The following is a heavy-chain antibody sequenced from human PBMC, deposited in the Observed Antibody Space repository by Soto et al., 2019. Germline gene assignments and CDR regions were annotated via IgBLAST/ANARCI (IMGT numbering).Heavy chain of an antibody. J-gene: IGHJ6*02. V-gene: IGHV4-34*01. CDR3: ARQMTTVATRNYYYYYGMDV. CDR2: INHSGST. Sequence: QVQLQQWGAGLLKPSETLSLTCAVYGGSFSGYYWSWIRQPPGKGLEWIGEINHSGSTNYNPALKSRVTISVDTSKNQFSLKLSSGTAADTAVYSCARQMTTVATRNYYYYYGMDVWGQGTTVTVSS. CDR1: GGSFSGYY. D-gene: IGHD4-4*01.